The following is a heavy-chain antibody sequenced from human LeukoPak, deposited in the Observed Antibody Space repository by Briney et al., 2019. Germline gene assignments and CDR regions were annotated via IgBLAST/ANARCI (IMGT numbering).Heavy chain of an antibody. CDR3: ARHAPYYDFWSGPYYYYMDV. Sequence: SETLSLTCSVSGDSITSTSYYWGWIRQPPGKGLEWIGEINHSGSTNYNPSLKSRVTISVDTSKNQFSLKLSSVTAADTAVYYCARHAPYYDFWSGPYYYYMDVWGKGTTVTVSS. CDR1: GDSITSTSYY. V-gene: IGHV4-39*01. J-gene: IGHJ6*03. D-gene: IGHD3-3*01. CDR2: INHSGST.